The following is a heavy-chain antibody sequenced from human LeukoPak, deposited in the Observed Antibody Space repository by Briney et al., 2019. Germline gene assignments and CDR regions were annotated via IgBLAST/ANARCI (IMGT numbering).Heavy chain of an antibody. CDR3: ATHYITSGWYYFDY. CDR2: VFYSGST. V-gene: IGHV4-59*01. D-gene: IGHD6-19*01. CDR1: GGSISSYY. J-gene: IGHJ4*02. Sequence: SETLSLTCTVSGGSISSYYWSWIRQPPGKGLEWMGYVFYSGSTNYNPSLKSRVTISVDTSKNQFSLKLTSVTAADTAVYYCATHYITSGWYYFDYWGQGTLVTVSS.